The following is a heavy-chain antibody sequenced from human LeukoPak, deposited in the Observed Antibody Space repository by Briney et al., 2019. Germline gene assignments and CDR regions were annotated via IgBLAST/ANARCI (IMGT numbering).Heavy chain of an antibody. CDR3: ARDPGAFPYFFDC. Sequence: GGSLRLSCAASGFTFSSYAMSWVRQAPGKGLEWVSAISGSGGSTYYADSVKGRFIISRDNSKNTLYLQMNSLRVEDTAVYFCARDPGAFPYFFDCWGQGTLVTVSS. CDR1: GFTFSSYA. CDR2: ISGSGGST. V-gene: IGHV3-23*01. D-gene: IGHD4/OR15-4a*01. J-gene: IGHJ4*02.